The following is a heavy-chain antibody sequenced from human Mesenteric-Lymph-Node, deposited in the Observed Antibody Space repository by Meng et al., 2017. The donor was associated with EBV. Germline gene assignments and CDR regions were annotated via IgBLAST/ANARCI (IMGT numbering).Heavy chain of an antibody. Sequence: EVELLESXXGLVRXGGSLRLSCAASGFTLRTYAMSWVRQAPGKGLEWVSTISVGGDNTYYADSVKGRFTISRDTSKNTLYLQMNSLRPEDTAVYYCAISSYYFNSSGQPLGFFWGQGTLVTVSS. V-gene: IGHV3-23*01. CDR1: GFTLRTYA. J-gene: IGHJ4*02. D-gene: IGHD3-22*01. CDR3: AISSYYFNSSGQPLGFF. CDR2: ISVGGDNT.